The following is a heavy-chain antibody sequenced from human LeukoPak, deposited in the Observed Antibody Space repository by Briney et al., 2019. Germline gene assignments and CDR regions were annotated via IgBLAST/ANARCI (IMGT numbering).Heavy chain of an antibody. Sequence: GGSLRLSCAASGFTFSIYAMSWVRQAPGKGLAWVSGLNEDGGYTYYADSVKGRFTISRDNAKNTLSLQMNSLRAEDTAVYYCAREVVGRFYDRGGPGAFDYWGQGTLVTVSS. CDR3: AREVVGRFYDRGGPGAFDY. D-gene: IGHD5/OR15-5a*01. J-gene: IGHJ4*02. V-gene: IGHV3-23*01. CDR2: LNEDGGYT. CDR1: GFTFSIYA.